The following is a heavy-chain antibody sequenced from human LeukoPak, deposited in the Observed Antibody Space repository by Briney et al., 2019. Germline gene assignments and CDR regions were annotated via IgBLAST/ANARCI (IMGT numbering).Heavy chain of an antibody. V-gene: IGHV1-18*01. CDR1: GYTFTSYG. Sequence: ASVKVSCKASGYTFTSYGISWVRQAPGQGLEWMGWISAYNGNTNHAQKLQGRVTMTTDTSTSTAYMELRSLRSDDTAVYYCARGDYGDYVGRFGYFDYWGQGTLVTVSS. D-gene: IGHD4-17*01. CDR3: ARGDYGDYVGRFGYFDY. J-gene: IGHJ4*02. CDR2: ISAYNGNT.